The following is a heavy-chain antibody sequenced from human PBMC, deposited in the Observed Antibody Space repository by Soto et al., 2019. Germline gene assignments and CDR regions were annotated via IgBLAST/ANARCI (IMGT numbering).Heavy chain of an antibody. V-gene: IGHV3-30*03. CDR1: GFAFSSYG. J-gene: IGHJ4*02. D-gene: IGHD6-13*01. Sequence: PGGSLRLSCAASGFAFSSYGMHWVRQAPGKGLEWVAVISYDGSNKYYADSVKGRFTISRDNSKNTLYLQMNSLRAEDTAVYYCARDAMPGIAAAGTFLPLHLFDYWGQGTLVTVSS. CDR3: ARDAMPGIAAAGTFLPLHLFDY. CDR2: ISYDGSNK.